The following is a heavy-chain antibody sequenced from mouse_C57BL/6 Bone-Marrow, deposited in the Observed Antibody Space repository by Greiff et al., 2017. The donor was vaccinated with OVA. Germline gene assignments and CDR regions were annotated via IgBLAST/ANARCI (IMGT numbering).Heavy chain of an antibody. V-gene: IGHV1-22*01. CDR3: ASYYGSSPWFAY. Sequence: VQLQQSGPELVKPGASVKMSCKASGYTFTDYNMHWVKQSHGKSLEWIGYINPNNGGTSYNQKFKGKATLTVNKSSSTAYMELRSLTSEDSAVYYCASYYGSSPWFAYGGQGTLVTVSA. J-gene: IGHJ3*01. CDR2: INPNNGGT. D-gene: IGHD1-1*01. CDR1: GYTFTDYN.